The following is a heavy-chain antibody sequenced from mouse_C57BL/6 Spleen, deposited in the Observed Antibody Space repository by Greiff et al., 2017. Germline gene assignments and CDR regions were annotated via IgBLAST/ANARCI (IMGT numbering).Heavy chain of an antibody. CDR2: INPSSGYT. Sequence: QVQLKQSGAELAKPGASVKLSCKASGYTFTSYWMHWVKQRPGQGLEWIGYINPSSGYTKYNQKFKDKAPLTADKSSSTAYMQLSSLTYGSSAVYDCARGGDYADEDYFAYWGQGTTLTVSS. J-gene: IGHJ2*01. D-gene: IGHD2-4*01. V-gene: IGHV1-7*01. CDR3: ARGGDYADEDYFAY. CDR1: GYTFTSYW.